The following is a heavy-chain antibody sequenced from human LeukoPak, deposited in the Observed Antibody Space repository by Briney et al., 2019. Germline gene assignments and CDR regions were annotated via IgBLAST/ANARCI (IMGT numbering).Heavy chain of an antibody. D-gene: IGHD3-3*01. V-gene: IGHV3-23*01. CDR1: GFTFSSYA. Sequence: PGGSLRLSCAASGFTFSSYAMSWVRQAPGQGLEWVSAISGSGGSTYYADSVKGRFTISRDNSKNTLYLQMNSLRAEDTAVYYCAKDPSRCITIFGVVKWWGQGTLVTVSS. CDR3: AKDPSRCITIFGVVKW. CDR2: ISGSGGST. J-gene: IGHJ4*02.